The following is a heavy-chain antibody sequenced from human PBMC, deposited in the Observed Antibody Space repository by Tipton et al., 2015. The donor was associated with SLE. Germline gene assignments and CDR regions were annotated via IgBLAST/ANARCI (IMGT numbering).Heavy chain of an antibody. Sequence: SLRLSCEASGFTFSTYVMTWVRQTPGQGLECISVIYSGGTSAHYADSVKGRFTVSRDNSKNTLYLQMNSLRAEDTAVYYCARDRGSGWFDFDYWGQGTLVTVSS. J-gene: IGHJ4*02. CDR3: ARDRGSGWFDFDY. CDR2: IYSGGTSA. D-gene: IGHD6-19*01. CDR1: GFTFSTYV. V-gene: IGHV3-23*03.